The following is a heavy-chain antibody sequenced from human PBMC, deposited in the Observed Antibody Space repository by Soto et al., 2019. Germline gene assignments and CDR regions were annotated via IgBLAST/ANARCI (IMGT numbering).Heavy chain of an antibody. Sequence: PVGSLRLSCAASGFTFSNAWMSWVRQAPGKGLEWVGRIKSKTDGGTTDYAAPVKGRFTISRDDSKNTLYLQMNSLKTEDTAVYYCTTDRWYYGMDVWGQGTTVTVSS. CDR1: GFTFSNAW. CDR3: TTDRWYYGMDV. J-gene: IGHJ6*02. CDR2: IKSKTDGGTT. D-gene: IGHD2-15*01. V-gene: IGHV3-15*01.